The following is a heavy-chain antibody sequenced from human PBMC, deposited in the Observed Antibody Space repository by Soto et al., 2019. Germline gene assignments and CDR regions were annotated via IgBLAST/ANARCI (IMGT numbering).Heavy chain of an antibody. J-gene: IGHJ5*02. CDR2: IYHSGST. CDR3: TRAHLAHGSGRSWFDP. CDR1: GGSISSSNW. Sequence: QVQLQESGPGLVKPSGTLSLTCAVSGGSISSSNWWSWVREPPGKGLEWIGEIYHSGSTNYNPSLKSRVTISVDKSKNQFSLKLSSVTAADTAVYYCTRAHLAHGSGRSWFDPWGQGTLVTVSS. V-gene: IGHV4-4*02. D-gene: IGHD3-10*01.